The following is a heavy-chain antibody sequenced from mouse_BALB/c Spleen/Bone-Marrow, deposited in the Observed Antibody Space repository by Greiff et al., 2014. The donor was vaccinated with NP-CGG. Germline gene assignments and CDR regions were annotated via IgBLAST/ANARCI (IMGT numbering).Heavy chain of an antibody. CDR2: IYPGDGST. J-gene: IGHJ1*01. Sequence: LVESGPELVRPGASVKMSCKASGYTFTSYFIHWVKQRPGQGLERIGWIYPGDGSTKYNEKFKVKTTLTADKSSSTAYMFLSSLTSEDSAIYFCAYYRYDEYFDVWGAGTTVTVSS. CDR3: AYYRYDEYFDV. V-gene: IGHV1S56*01. D-gene: IGHD2-14*01. CDR1: GYTFTSYF.